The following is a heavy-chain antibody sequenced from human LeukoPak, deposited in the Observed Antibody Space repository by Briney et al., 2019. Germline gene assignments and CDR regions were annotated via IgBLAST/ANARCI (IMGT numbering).Heavy chain of an antibody. V-gene: IGHV3-30*01. CDR2: ISYDGSNK. Sequence: PGRSLRLSCAASGFTFSSYAMHWVRQAPGKGLKWVAVISYDGSNKYYADSVKGRFTISRDNSKNTLYLQMNSLRAEGTAVYYCAKDRRYSGNDAFDIWGQGTMVTVSS. CDR3: AKDRRYSGNDAFDI. CDR1: GFTFSSYA. D-gene: IGHD5-18*01. J-gene: IGHJ3*02.